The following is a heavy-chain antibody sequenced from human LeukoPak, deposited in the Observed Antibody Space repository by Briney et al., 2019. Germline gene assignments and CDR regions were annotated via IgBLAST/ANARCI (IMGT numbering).Heavy chain of an antibody. CDR2: INPNSGGA. Sequence: GASVTVSFTSSVYTFTVYCMHWVRQAPGQGLEWMGWINPNSGGANYAQKFQGRVTMTRDTSISTAYIELTRLRSDDTAVYYCARGEIDVVVPNWFDTWGQGTLVTVSS. D-gene: IGHD2-2*01. CDR3: ARGEIDVVVPNWFDT. J-gene: IGHJ5*02. V-gene: IGHV1-2*02. CDR1: VYTFTVYC.